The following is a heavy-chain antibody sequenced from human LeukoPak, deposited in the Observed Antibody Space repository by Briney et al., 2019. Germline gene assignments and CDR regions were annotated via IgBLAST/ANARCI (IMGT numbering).Heavy chain of an antibody. Sequence: MSSETLSLTCTVSGGSIRSSYYYWGWIRQPPGKGLEWIGSIYDSGSTYYNPSLKSRVTISVDTSKNQFSLKLSSVTAADTAVYYCARGYCSSTSCYLGYWGQGTLVTVSS. V-gene: IGHV4-39*01. CDR1: GGSIRSSYYY. CDR3: ARGYCSSTSCYLGY. D-gene: IGHD2-2*01. J-gene: IGHJ4*02. CDR2: IYDSGST.